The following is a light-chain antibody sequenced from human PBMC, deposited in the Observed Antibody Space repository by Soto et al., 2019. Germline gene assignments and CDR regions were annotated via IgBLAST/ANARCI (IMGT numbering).Light chain of an antibody. J-gene: IGKJ1*01. Sequence: EIVLTQSPGTLSLSPGERATLSCRASQSVSSSYLAWYQQKPGQAPRLLIYGASIRATGIPDRFSGSGSGTDFTLTISRLEPEDFAVYYCQQYGSSHWTFGQGTKVEIK. CDR2: GAS. V-gene: IGKV3-20*01. CDR3: QQYGSSHWT. CDR1: QSVSSSY.